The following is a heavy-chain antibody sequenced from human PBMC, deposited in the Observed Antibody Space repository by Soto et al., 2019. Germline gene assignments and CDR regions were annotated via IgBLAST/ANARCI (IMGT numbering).Heavy chain of an antibody. CDR1: GYTFTSYA. Sequence: QVQLVQSGAEVKKPGASVKVSCKASGYTFTSYAMHWVRQAPEQRLEWMGWINAGNGNTKYSQKFQGRVTITRDTSASTAYMELSSLRSEDTAVYYCARDRGGRGYFDYWGQGTLVTVSS. D-gene: IGHD3-10*01. V-gene: IGHV1-3*01. CDR2: INAGNGNT. J-gene: IGHJ4*02. CDR3: ARDRGGRGYFDY.